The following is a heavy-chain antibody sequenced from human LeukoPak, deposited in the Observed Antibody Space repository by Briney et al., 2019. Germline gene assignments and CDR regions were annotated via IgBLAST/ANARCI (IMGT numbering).Heavy chain of an antibody. V-gene: IGHV3-23*01. CDR2: ISGSGGST. CDR1: GFTFSSYG. D-gene: IGHD3-3*01. CDR3: AKGSTYHEFWGSYYSDY. Sequence: GGSLRLSCAASGFTFSSYGMSWVRQAPGEGVECVSAISGSGGSTYYADSVKGRLTISRDNSKNTPYLQMNSLRAGDTAVYFCAKGSTYHEFWGSYYSDYWGEGTLVTVSS. J-gene: IGHJ4*02.